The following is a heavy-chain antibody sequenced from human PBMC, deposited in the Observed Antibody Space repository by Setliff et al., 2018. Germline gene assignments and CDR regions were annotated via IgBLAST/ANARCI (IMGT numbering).Heavy chain of an antibody. CDR1: GGSISSYY. J-gene: IGHJ6*03. Sequence: TSETLSLTCTVSGGSISSYYWSWIRQPAGKGLECIGHIYIGGSANYNPSLKSRVTMSIDTSKNQFSLKLNSVTAADMAVYYCAREQWLDPPGYYYMDVWAKGTTVTVSS. V-gene: IGHV4-4*07. D-gene: IGHD6-19*01. CDR2: IYIGGSA. CDR3: AREQWLDPPGYYYMDV.